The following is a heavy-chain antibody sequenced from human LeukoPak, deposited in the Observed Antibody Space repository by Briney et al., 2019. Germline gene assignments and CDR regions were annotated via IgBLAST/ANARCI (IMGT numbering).Heavy chain of an antibody. D-gene: IGHD3-16*01. CDR3: AGGAPYYFDY. V-gene: IGHV4-39*01. J-gene: IGHJ4*02. CDR1: GGSISSSSYY. CDR2: IYYSGST. Sequence: ASETLSLTCTVSGGSISSSSYYWGWIRQPPGKGLEWIGSIYYSGSTYYNPSLKSRVTISVDTSKNQFSLKLSSVTAAGTAVYYCAGGAPYYFDYWGQGTLVTVSS.